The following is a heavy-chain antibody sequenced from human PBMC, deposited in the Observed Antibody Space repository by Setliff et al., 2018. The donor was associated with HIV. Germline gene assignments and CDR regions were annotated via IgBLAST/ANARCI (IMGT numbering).Heavy chain of an antibody. CDR3: ARAVTMITFGGVIPPGGYFDL. CDR2: IYHSGSS. CDR1: GGSISSSSYY. V-gene: IGHV4-39*07. Sequence: SETLSLTCTVSGGSISSSSYYWGWIRQPPGKGLEWIGAIYHSGSSYYSPSLKSRVTLFLDKSKNQFSLKLSSVTAADTAVYYCARAVTMITFGGVIPPGGYFDLWGRGTLVTVSS. D-gene: IGHD3-16*02. J-gene: IGHJ2*01.